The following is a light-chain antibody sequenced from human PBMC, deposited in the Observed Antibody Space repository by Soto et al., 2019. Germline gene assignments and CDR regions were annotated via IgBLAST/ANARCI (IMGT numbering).Light chain of an antibody. Sequence: QAVVTQPPSVSGAPGQRVTISCIGGSSNIGAGYEVHWYQQLPGTVPKLLIYRNDVRPSGVPDRFTGSKSGTSASLAISGLRSEDEADYYCAVWDNSLNGVAFGGGTKVTVL. J-gene: IGLJ2*01. CDR2: RND. CDR3: AVWDNSLNGVA. CDR1: SSNIGAGYE. V-gene: IGLV1-40*01.